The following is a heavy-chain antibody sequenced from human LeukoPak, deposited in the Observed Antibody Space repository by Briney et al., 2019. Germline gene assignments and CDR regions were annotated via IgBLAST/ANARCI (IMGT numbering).Heavy chain of an antibody. Sequence: PGGSLRLSCAASGFTFSSYGMHWVRQAPGKGLEWVAFIRYDGSNKYYADSVKGRFTISRDNFKNTLYLQMNSLRAEDTAVYYCAKDFGDQYYFDYWGQGTLVTVSS. V-gene: IGHV3-30*02. CDR1: GFTFSSYG. CDR3: AKDFGDQYYFDY. CDR2: IRYDGSNK. D-gene: IGHD2-21*02. J-gene: IGHJ4*02.